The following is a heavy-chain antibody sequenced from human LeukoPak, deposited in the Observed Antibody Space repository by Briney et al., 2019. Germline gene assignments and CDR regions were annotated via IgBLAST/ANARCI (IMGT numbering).Heavy chain of an antibody. D-gene: IGHD3-22*01. CDR2: IWYDGSNK. J-gene: IGHJ4*02. V-gene: IGHV3-33*01. CDR3: ARDQGYDSSGPDY. Sequence: GGSLRLSCAASGFTFSSYGMHWVRQAPGKGLEWVVVIWYDGSNKYYADSVKGRFTISRDNSKNTLFLQMNSLRAEDTAVYYCARDQGYDSSGPDYWGQGTLVTVSS. CDR1: GFTFSSYG.